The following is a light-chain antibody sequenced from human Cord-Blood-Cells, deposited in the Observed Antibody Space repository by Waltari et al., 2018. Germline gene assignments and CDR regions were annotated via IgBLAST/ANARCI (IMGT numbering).Light chain of an antibody. J-gene: IGLJ3*02. CDR2: EVS. Sequence: QSALTQPASVSGSPGPSITIPCTATSSDVGGYNYVSWYQQHPGKAPNLMIYEVSNRPSGVSNRFSGSKSGNTASLTISGLQAEDEADYYCSSYTSSSTLVFGGGTKLTVL. V-gene: IGLV2-14*01. CDR3: SSYTSSSTLV. CDR1: SSDVGGYNY.